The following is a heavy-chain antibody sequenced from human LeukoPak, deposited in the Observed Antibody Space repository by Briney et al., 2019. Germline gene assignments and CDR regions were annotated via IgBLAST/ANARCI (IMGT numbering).Heavy chain of an antibody. D-gene: IGHD3-16*02. Sequence: GASVKVSCKASGYTFTGYYMHWVRQAPGQGLEWMGWINPNSGGTNYAQKFQGRVTMTRDTSISTAYMELSRLRSDDTAVYYCARLSMITFGGVIVGGDYFDYWGQGTLVTVSS. CDR1: GYTFTGYY. CDR3: ARLSMITFGGVIVGGDYFDY. CDR2: INPNSGGT. V-gene: IGHV1-2*02. J-gene: IGHJ4*02.